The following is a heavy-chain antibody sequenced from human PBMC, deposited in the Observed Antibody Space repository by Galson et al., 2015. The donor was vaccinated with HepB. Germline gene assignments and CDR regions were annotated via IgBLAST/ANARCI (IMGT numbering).Heavy chain of an antibody. CDR3: GTAAMFGYYYYYMDV. J-gene: IGHJ6*03. V-gene: IGHV1-69*10. D-gene: IGHD2-2*01. CDR1: GGTFSSYA. Sequence: SVKVPCKASGGTFSSYAISWVRQAPGQGLEWMGGIIPILGIANYAQKFQGRVTITADKSTSTAYMELSSLRSEDTAVYYCGTAAMFGYYYYYMDVWGKGTTVTVSS. CDR2: IIPILGIA.